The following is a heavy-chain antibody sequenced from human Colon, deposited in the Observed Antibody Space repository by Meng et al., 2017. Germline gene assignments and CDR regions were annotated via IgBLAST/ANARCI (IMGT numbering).Heavy chain of an antibody. V-gene: IGHV4-4*02. Sequence: QGHLQEAGPGLVKPSGTLSLTCAVSGDSITYDTWWSWLRQPPGKGLEWIGEIHHGRGTNYNPALRSRVTFSLDKSRNQLSLTLTSVTAADTAVYYCARNGFYSLGYWGPGALVTVSS. D-gene: IGHD3-22*01. CDR1: GDSITYDTW. CDR3: ARNGFYSLGY. J-gene: IGHJ4*02. CDR2: IHHGRGT.